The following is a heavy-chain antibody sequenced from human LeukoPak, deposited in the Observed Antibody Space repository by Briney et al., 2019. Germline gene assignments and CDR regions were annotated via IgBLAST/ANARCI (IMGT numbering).Heavy chain of an antibody. CDR2: ISGSGGST. CDR1: GFAFGDYW. CDR3: AKDSESYSSGWYEFDY. D-gene: IGHD6-19*01. J-gene: IGHJ4*02. Sequence: GGSLRLSCAASGFAFGDYWMDWVRQAPGKGLEWVSAISGSGGSTYYADSVKGRFTISRDNSKNTLYLQMNSLRAEDTAVYYCAKDSESYSSGWYEFDYWGQGTLVTVSS. V-gene: IGHV3-23*01.